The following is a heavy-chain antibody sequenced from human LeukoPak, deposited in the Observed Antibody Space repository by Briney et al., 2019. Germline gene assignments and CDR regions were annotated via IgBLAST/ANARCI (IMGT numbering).Heavy chain of an antibody. D-gene: IGHD4-17*01. CDR3: AKDKGDYGDYSFDY. CDR2: ISWNSGSI. CDR1: GFTFDDYA. V-gene: IGHV3-9*01. Sequence: GGSLRLSCAASGFTFDDYAMHWVRQAPGKGLEWVSGISWNSGSIGYADSVKGRFTISRDNAKNSLYLQMNSLRVEDTALYYCAKDKGDYGDYSFDYWGQGTLVTVSS. J-gene: IGHJ4*02.